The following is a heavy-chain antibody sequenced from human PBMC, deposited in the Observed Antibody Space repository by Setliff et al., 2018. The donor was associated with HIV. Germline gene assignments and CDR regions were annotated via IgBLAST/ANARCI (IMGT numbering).Heavy chain of an antibody. V-gene: IGHV1-58*01. CDR3: ASERRIVVGYYFDS. Sequence: VTVSCKAFGFTFSTSAVQWVRQSRGEPLEWIGWVAVGSGASNYAQKFQERVTISTDISTSTAYMDLSSLRSDDTAVYYCASERRIVVGYYFDSWGQGTLVTVSS. J-gene: IGHJ4*02. CDR2: VAVGSGAS. D-gene: IGHD3-22*01. CDR1: GFTFSTSA.